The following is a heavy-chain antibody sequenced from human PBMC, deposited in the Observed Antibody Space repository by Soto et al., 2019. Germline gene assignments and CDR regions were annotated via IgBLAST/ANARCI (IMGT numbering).Heavy chain of an antibody. D-gene: IGHD6-6*01. CDR1: GYTLTSFY. CDR2: INPSGGST. CDR3: ARGLASGDY. Sequence: ASVKVSCKASGYTLTSFYLHWVRQAPGQGLEWMGIINPSGGSTNYAQRFQGRVTITGDTSTSTVYMDLSSLRSEDTAVYYCARGLASGDYWGQGTLVTVSS. V-gene: IGHV1-46*03. J-gene: IGHJ4*02.